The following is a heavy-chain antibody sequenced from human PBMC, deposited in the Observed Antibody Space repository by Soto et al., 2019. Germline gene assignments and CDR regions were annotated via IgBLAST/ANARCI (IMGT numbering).Heavy chain of an antibody. CDR3: ARDWRVVAAADYYYYGMDV. CDR1: GGSFSGYY. J-gene: IGHJ6*02. CDR2: INHSGST. V-gene: IGHV4-34*01. D-gene: IGHD2-15*01. Sequence: SETLSLTCAVYGGSFSGYYWSWIRQPPGKGLEWIGEINHSGSTNYNPSLKSRVTISVDTSKNQFSLKLNSVTPEDTAVYYCARDWRVVAAADYYYYGMDVWGQGTTVTVSS.